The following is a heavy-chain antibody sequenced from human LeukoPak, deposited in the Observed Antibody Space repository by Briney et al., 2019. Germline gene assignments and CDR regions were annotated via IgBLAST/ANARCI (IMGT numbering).Heavy chain of an antibody. J-gene: IGHJ6*02. CDR2: INHSGST. CDR1: GGSFSGYY. D-gene: IGHD2-2*01. V-gene: IGHV4-34*01. Sequence: PSETLSLTCAVYGGSFSGYYWSWIRQPPGKGLEWIGEINHSGSTNYNPSLKSRVTISVDTSKNQFSLKLSSVTAADTAVYYCARAVGYCSSTSCLTHYGMDVWGQGTTVTVSS. CDR3: ARAVGYCSSTSCLTHYGMDV.